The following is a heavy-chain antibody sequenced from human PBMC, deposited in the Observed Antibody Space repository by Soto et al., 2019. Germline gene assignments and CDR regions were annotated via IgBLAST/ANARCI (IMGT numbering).Heavy chain of an antibody. J-gene: IGHJ5*02. D-gene: IGHD3-3*02. CDR1: GGSMSSSSYY. Sequence: QLQLQESGPGLVKPSETLSLTCTVSGGSMSSSSYYWGWIRQPPGKGLEWIGSIYYSGTTYYNPSLKRRVTISVDTSKNQFSLNLRSVTAADTAVYYCASPKIAFYNWFDPWGQGTLVTVSS. V-gene: IGHV4-39*01. CDR3: ASPKIAFYNWFDP. CDR2: IYYSGTT.